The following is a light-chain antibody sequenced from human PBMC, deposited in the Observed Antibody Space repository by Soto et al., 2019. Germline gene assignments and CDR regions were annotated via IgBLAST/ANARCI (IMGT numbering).Light chain of an antibody. Sequence: QPVLTQSSSASASLGSSVKLTCTLSSGHSSYIIAWHQQQPGKAPRYLMKLEGSGSYNKGSGVPDRFSGSSSGADRYLTLSNLQFEDEADYYCETWDSNSVVFGGGTKLTVL. CDR3: ETWDSNSVV. CDR2: LEGSGSY. V-gene: IGLV4-60*02. J-gene: IGLJ2*01. CDR1: SGHSSYI.